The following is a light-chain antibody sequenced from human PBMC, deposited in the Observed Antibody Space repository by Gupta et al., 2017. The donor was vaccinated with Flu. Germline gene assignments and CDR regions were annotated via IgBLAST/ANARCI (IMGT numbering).Light chain of an antibody. CDR1: SSDVGSSNR. CDR3: SSHAGRGTWV. CDR2: DVT. Sequence: QSAPTQPRSVSGSPGQSATISCTGTSSDVGSSNRVSWYQQRPGKAPKLILYDVTERPSGVPDRFSGSKSGNTASLSISGLKADDEADYYCSSHAGRGTWVFGTGTTVTVL. J-gene: IGLJ1*01. V-gene: IGLV2-11*01.